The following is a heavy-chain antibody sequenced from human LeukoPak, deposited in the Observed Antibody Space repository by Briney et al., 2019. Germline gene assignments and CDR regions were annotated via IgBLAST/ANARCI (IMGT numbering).Heavy chain of an antibody. Sequence: PSETLSLTCTVSGGSISSYYWSWIRQPPGKGLEWIGYIYYSGSTNHNPSLKSRVTISVDTSRNQFSLKLSSVTAADTAVYYCARRSSSWPVPYYFDYWGEGTLVTVSS. J-gene: IGHJ4*02. V-gene: IGHV4-59*08. CDR3: ARRSSSWPVPYYFDY. D-gene: IGHD6-13*01. CDR2: IYYSGST. CDR1: GGSISSYY.